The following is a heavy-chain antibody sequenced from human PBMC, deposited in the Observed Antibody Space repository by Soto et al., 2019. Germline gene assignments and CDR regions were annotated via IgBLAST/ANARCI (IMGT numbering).Heavy chain of an antibody. CDR1: GFIFSNNV. CDR2: MSYDGSDT. CDR3: TLVRVADSALDH. V-gene: IGHV3-30*02. D-gene: IGHD3-10*02. J-gene: IGHJ4*02. Sequence: PGGSLRLSFVGSGFIFSNNVMHWVRQTPGKGLEWVAFMSYDGSDTFYADSVKGRFTISRDNSKNTLFLHMSNLRAEDTAMYYCTLVRVADSALDHCGQGTLVTVSS.